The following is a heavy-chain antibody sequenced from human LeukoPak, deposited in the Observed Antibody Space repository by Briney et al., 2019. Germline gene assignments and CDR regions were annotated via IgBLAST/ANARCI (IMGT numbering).Heavy chain of an antibody. CDR1: GFTFSSYS. Sequence: GGSLRLSCAASGFTFSSYSMNWVRQAPGKGLEWVSYISSSSSTIYYADSVKGRFTISRDNAKNSLYLQMNSLRAEDTAVYYCARDSFRGSGSYGGAFDYWGQGTLVTVSS. D-gene: IGHD3-10*01. V-gene: IGHV3-48*04. CDR2: ISSSSSTI. CDR3: ARDSFRGSGSYGGAFDY. J-gene: IGHJ4*02.